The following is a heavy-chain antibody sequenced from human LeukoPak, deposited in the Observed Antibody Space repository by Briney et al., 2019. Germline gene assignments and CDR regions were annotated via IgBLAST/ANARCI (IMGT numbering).Heavy chain of an antibody. V-gene: IGHV4-59*01. CDR2: IYYSGST. D-gene: IGHD2-15*01. CDR1: GGSISSYY. J-gene: IGHJ5*02. CDR3: ATEIVDGGFDP. Sequence: SETLSLTCTVSGGSISSYYWSWIRQPPGKGLEWIGYIYYSGSTNYNPSLKSRVTISVDTSKNQFSLKLSSVTAADTAVYYRATEIVDGGFDPWGQGTLVTVSS.